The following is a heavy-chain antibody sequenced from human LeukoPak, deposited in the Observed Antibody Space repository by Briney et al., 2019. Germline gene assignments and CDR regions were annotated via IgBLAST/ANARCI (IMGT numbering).Heavy chain of an antibody. J-gene: IGHJ4*02. CDR2: IYYSGST. V-gene: IGHV4-59*08. D-gene: IGHD3-16*01. Sequence: SETLSLTCTVSGGSISSYYWSWIRQPPGKGLEWIGYIYYSGSTNYNPSLKSRVTISVDTSKNQFSLKLSSVTAAVTAVYYCARSGTRGGYGYWGQGTLVTVSS. CDR1: GGSISSYY. CDR3: ARSGTRGGYGY.